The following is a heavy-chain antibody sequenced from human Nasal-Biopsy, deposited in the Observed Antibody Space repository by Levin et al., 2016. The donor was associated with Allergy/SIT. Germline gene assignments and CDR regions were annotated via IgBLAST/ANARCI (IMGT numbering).Heavy chain of an antibody. J-gene: IGHJ3*02. V-gene: IGHV3-64D*06. CDR2: ISKDGDST. Sequence: GESLKISCSASGFSFSDYAMHWVRQAPGKELEYISAISKDGDSTYYAYSVKGRFTISRDNSKDTLYLQMTRLRVEDTAVYYCVKRKYGVVSAFETWGQGTMVTVSS. CDR3: VKRKYGVVSAFET. D-gene: IGHD3-3*01. CDR1: GFSFSDYA.